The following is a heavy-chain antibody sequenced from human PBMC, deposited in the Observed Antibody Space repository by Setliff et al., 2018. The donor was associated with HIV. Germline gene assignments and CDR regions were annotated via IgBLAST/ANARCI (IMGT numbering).Heavy chain of an antibody. CDR2: IHYSGST. CDR1: GGSISSSY. Sequence: SETLSLTCTASGGSISSSYWTWTRQPPGKGLEWIGNIHYSGSTNYNPSLKSRVTISVDSSKNQVSLTVTSVTAADTAVYYCARHDHSDNLSYPMDVWGKGTTVTVSS. J-gene: IGHJ6*03. CDR3: ARHDHSDNLSYPMDV. D-gene: IGHD3-22*01. V-gene: IGHV4-59*08.